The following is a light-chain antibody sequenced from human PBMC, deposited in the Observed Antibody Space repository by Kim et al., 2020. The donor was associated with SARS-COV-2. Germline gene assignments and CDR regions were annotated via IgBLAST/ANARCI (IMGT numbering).Light chain of an antibody. CDR3: QQYENWPWT. Sequence: VSPGERASLSCRASQSVSNNLVWYQEKPGQAPRHLIYDASTRATGIPARFSGRGSGTEFTLTISGLQSEDSALYYCQQYENWPWTLGQGTKVEIK. CDR2: DAS. J-gene: IGKJ1*01. CDR1: QSVSNN. V-gene: IGKV3-15*01.